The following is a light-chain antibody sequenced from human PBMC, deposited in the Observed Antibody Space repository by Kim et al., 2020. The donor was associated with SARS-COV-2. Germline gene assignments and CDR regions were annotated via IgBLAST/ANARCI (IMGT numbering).Light chain of an antibody. CDR1: QSISSW. CDR3: QQYNSYPT. J-gene: IGKJ1*01. Sequence: LSASVGDRVTITCRASQSISSWLAWYQQKPGKAPKLLIYKASSLESGVPSRFSGSGSGTEFTLTISSLQPDDFATYYCQQYNSYPTFGQGTKVEIK. V-gene: IGKV1-5*03. CDR2: KAS.